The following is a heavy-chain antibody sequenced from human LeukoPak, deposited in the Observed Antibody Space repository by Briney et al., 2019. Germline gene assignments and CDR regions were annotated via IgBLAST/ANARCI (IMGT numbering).Heavy chain of an antibody. J-gene: IGHJ6*02. V-gene: IGHV3-33*01. D-gene: IGHD4-17*01. CDR2: IWYDGSNK. CDR3: ARAALRPLHGYYHYGMDV. CDR1: GFTFSSYG. Sequence: PGGSLRLSCAASGFTFSSYGMHWVRQAPGKGLEWVAVIWYDGSNKYYADSVKGRFTISRDNSKNTLYLQMNSLRAEDTAVYYCARAALRPLHGYYHYGMDVWGQGTTVTVSS.